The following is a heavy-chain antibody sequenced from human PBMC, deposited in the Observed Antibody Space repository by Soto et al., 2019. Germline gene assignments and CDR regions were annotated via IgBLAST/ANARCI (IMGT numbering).Heavy chain of an antibody. CDR3: ARDIVVVVAAIAGPHFDY. CDR2: ISAYNGNT. CDR1: GYTFTSYG. V-gene: IGHV1-18*01. D-gene: IGHD2-15*01. J-gene: IGHJ4*02. Sequence: QVPLVQSGAEVKKPGASVKVSCKASGYTFTSYGISWVRQAPGQGLEWMGWISAYNGNTNYAQKLQGRVTMTTDTSTSTAYMELRSLRSDDTAVYYCARDIVVVVAAIAGPHFDYWGQGTLVTVSS.